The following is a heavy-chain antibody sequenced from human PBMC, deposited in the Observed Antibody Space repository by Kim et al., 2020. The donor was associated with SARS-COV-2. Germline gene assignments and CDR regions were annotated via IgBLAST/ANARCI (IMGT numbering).Heavy chain of an antibody. CDR3: AREAVVPLFSFDY. Sequence: SETLSLTCTVSGYSISSTYYWGWIRQPPGKGLEWIGSIYHSGNTYYNPSLKSRVTMSVDTSKNQFSLKLSSVTAADTAVYYCAREAVVPLFSFDYWVQGT. D-gene: IGHD2-15*01. V-gene: IGHV4-38-2*02. CDR2: IYHSGNT. CDR1: GYSISSTYY. J-gene: IGHJ4*02.